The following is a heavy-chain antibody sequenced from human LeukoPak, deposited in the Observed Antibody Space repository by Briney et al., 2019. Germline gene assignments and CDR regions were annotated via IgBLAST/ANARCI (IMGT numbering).Heavy chain of an antibody. CDR3: ARARGSGSYYGHDYYYYHYMDV. V-gene: IGHV1-46*01. D-gene: IGHD3-10*01. CDR2: SNPIGGST. Sequence: ASVKVSCKASGDTFTTDYIHWVRQGPGQGPEWMGVSNPIGGSTTNAQKFQGRVTMTGDTSTSAVYMELSSLRSEDTAIYYCARARGSGSYYGHDYYYYHYMDVWGKGTTVTVSS. CDR1: GDTFTTDY. J-gene: IGHJ6*03.